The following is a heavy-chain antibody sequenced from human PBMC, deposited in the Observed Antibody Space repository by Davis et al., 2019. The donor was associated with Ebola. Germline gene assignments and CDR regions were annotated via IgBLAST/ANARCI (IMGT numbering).Heavy chain of an antibody. J-gene: IGHJ6*02. Sequence: GESLKISCAASRLPFSSYAMSWVRPAPGKGPEWVSTISGSGTYTYYADSVKGRFTISRDNSKDTRYLQMNSLRAEDTAVYYCAKLGCTSSSCYTGNFYYYYGMDVWGQGTTVTVSS. V-gene: IGHV3-23*01. CDR3: AKLGCTSSSCYTGNFYYYYGMDV. CDR1: RLPFSSYA. D-gene: IGHD2-2*02. CDR2: ISGSGTYT.